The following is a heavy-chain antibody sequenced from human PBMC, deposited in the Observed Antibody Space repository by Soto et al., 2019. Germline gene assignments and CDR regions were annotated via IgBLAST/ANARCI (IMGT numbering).Heavy chain of an antibody. Sequence: VGSLRLSCAASGFTFTRYSMNWVRQAPGKGLEWVSSISSTTNYIYYGDSMKGRFTISRDNAKNSLYLEMNSLRAEDTAVYYCARESEDMTSNFDECGQGNLVTVSA. J-gene: IGHJ4*02. CDR1: GFTFTRYS. V-gene: IGHV3-21*06. CDR3: ARESEDMTSNFDE. CDR2: ISSTTNYI.